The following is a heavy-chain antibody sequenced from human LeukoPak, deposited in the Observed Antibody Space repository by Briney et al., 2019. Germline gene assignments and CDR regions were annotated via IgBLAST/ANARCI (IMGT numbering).Heavy chain of an antibody. CDR3: ARAQPDYGSGSYYNNY. Sequence: GGSLRLSCAASGFTFSSYWMSWVRQAPGKGLEWVANIKQDGSEKYYVDSVKGRFTISRDNAKNSLYLQMNSLRAEDTAVYYCARAQPDYGSGSYYNNYRGQGTLVTVSS. CDR2: IKQDGSEK. J-gene: IGHJ4*02. CDR1: GFTFSSYW. D-gene: IGHD3-10*01. V-gene: IGHV3-7*01.